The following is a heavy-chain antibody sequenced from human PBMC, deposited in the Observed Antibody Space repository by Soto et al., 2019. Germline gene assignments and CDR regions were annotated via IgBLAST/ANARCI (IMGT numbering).Heavy chain of an antibody. Sequence: QVQLVESGGGVVQPGRSLRLSCAASGFTFSSYGMHWVRQAPGKGLEWVAVIWYDGSNKYYADSVKGRFTISRDNSKNTLYLQMNSLRAEDTAVYYCARVAQLLPLRPYYYYGMDVWGQGTTVTVSS. V-gene: IGHV3-33*01. D-gene: IGHD2-2*01. CDR3: ARVAQLLPLRPYYYYGMDV. CDR2: IWYDGSNK. J-gene: IGHJ6*02. CDR1: GFTFSSYG.